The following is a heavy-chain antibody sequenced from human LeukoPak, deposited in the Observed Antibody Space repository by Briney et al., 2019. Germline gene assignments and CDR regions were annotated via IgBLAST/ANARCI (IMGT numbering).Heavy chain of an antibody. V-gene: IGHV1-8*01. J-gene: IGHJ6*03. Sequence: ASVKVSCKASGYTFTSYDINWVRQAPGQGLEWMGWMNPNSGNTGYAQKFQGRVTMTRNTSISTAYMELSSLGSEDTSVYYCARGRNYGSGKTYYYYYMDVWGKGTTVTISS. CDR2: MNPNSGNT. CDR3: ARGRNYGSGKTYYYYYMDV. D-gene: IGHD3-10*01. CDR1: GYTFTSYD.